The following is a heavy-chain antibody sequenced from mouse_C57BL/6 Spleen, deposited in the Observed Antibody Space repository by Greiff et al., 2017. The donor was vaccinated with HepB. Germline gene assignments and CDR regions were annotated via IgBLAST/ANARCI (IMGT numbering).Heavy chain of an antibody. CDR2: INPNNGGT. CDR1: GYTFTDYN. D-gene: IGHD1-1*01. V-gene: IGHV1-18*01. Sequence: VQLQQSGPELVKPGASVKIPCKASGYTFTDYNMDWVKQSHGKSLEWIGDINPNNGGTIYNQKFKGKATLTVDKSSSTAYMELRSLTSADTAVYYCARCYYGSSYAMDYWGQGTSVTVSS. J-gene: IGHJ4*01. CDR3: ARCYYGSSYAMDY.